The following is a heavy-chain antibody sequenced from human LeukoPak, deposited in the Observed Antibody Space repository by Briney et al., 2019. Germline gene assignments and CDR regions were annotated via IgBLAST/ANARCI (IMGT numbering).Heavy chain of an antibody. Sequence: GGSLRLSCVASGLTFSTSVMHWVRQARGKGLEYVSGISSNGCSTYYVSSVKGRFTISSDNSNTTLYLQMGSLRSEDMAVYYCARVARAGFYAFDIWGPGTTVTVPS. CDR1: GLTFSTSV. V-gene: IGHV3-64*01. CDR2: ISSNGCST. CDR3: ARVARAGFYAFDI. D-gene: IGHD3-10*01. J-gene: IGHJ3*02.